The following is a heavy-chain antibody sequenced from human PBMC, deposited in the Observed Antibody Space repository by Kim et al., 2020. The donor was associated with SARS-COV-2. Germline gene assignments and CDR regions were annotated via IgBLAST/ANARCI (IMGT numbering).Heavy chain of an antibody. J-gene: IGHJ4*02. CDR3: ATNIGYFDY. V-gene: IGHV3-23*01. Sequence: GGSLRLSCAASGFTFSSYAMSWVRQAPGKGLEWVSSISASGGSTYYADSVKGRFTISRDNSKNTLYLQMNSLRAEDTAVYYCATNIGYFDYWGQGTLVTVSS. CDR1: GFTFSSYA. CDR2: ISASGGST. D-gene: IGHD3-10*01.